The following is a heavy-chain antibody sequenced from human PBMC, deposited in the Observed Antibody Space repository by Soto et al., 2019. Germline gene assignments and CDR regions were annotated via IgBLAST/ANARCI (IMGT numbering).Heavy chain of an antibody. CDR1: GGSISSGDYY. CDR2: IHYSGST. CDR3: ARGLKRLRRYYDSSGPGGAFDI. V-gene: IGHV4-31*03. D-gene: IGHD3-22*01. J-gene: IGHJ3*02. Sequence: NPSETLSLTCTVSGGSISSGDYYWSWIRQHPGKGLEWIGYIHYSGSTYYNPSLKSRVSISVDTSRKQFYVELNSVTAADTAVYYCARGLKRLRRYYDSSGPGGAFDIWGQGTMVTVSS.